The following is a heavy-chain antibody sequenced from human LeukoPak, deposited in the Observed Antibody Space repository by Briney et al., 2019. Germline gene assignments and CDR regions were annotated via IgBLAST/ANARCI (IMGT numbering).Heavy chain of an antibody. V-gene: IGHV1-2*02. Sequence: ASVKVSCKASGYTFTGYYMHWVRQAPGQGLEWMGWINPNSGGTNYAQKFQGRVTMTRDTSISTAYMELSRLRSDDTAVYYCARDFWGSGTTGNWFDPWGQGTLVTVSS. CDR2: INPNSGGT. J-gene: IGHJ5*02. D-gene: IGHD3-10*01. CDR1: GYTFTGYY. CDR3: ARDFWGSGTTGNWFDP.